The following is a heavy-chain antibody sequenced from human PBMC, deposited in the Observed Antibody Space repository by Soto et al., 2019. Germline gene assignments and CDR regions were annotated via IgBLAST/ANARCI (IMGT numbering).Heavy chain of an antibody. Sequence: VQLVESGGGLVKPGGSLRLSCAASGFTFSSYSMNWVRQAPGKGLEWVSSISSSSSYIYYADSVKGRFTISRDNAKNSLYLQMNSLRAEDTAVYYCARDRSITVTLAEYFQHWGQGTLVTVSS. CDR3: ARDRSITVTLAEYFQH. J-gene: IGHJ1*01. CDR2: ISSSSSYI. V-gene: IGHV3-21*01. CDR1: GFTFSSYS. D-gene: IGHD4-17*01.